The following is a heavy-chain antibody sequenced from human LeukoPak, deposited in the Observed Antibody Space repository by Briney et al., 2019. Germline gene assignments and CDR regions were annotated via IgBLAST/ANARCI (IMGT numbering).Heavy chain of an antibody. CDR2: ISSSSGTI. D-gene: IGHD2-8*02. Sequence: GGSLRLSCAPSGFTFSSSNMNWVRQAPGKGLEWLSYISSSSGTIYYADSVKGRFTISRDNTKNSLYLQMNSLRAEDTAVYYCARDSPYGTAGYWGQGTLVTVSS. V-gene: IGHV3-48*04. J-gene: IGHJ4*02. CDR3: ARDSPYGTAGY. CDR1: GFTFSSSN.